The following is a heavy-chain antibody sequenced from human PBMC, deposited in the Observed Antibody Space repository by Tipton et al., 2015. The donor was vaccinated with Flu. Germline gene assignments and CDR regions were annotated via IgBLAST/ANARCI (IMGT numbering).Heavy chain of an antibody. CDR3: AREREDGDYSDC. Sequence: TLSLTCTVSSGSIRSTNYFCAWIRQPPGKRLELIGSIYPSGTTYYNPSLKSRVTISVDTSKTQLSLKLTSVTAADTAVYYCAREREDGDYSDCWGQGTLVTVSS. J-gene: IGHJ4*02. CDR2: IYPSGTT. D-gene: IGHD4-17*01. V-gene: IGHV4-39*07. CDR1: SGSIRSTNYF.